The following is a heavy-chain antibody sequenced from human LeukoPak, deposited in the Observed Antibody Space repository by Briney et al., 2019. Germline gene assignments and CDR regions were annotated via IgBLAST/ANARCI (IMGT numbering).Heavy chain of an antibody. J-gene: IGHJ4*02. CDR3: ARGWGFDY. Sequence: SQTLSLTCAISGDSVSVNITAWNWIRQSPSRGLEWLGSTCYRSKWYNDYALSVKSRITINPDTSKNQFSLQLTSVTPEDTAVYYCARGWGFDYWSQGTLVTVSS. V-gene: IGHV6-1*01. CDR1: GDSVSVNITA. D-gene: IGHD7-27*01. CDR2: TCYRSKWYN.